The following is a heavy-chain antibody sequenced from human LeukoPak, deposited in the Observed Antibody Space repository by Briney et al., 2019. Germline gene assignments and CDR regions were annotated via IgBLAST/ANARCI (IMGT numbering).Heavy chain of an antibody. CDR2: ISGSGGST. D-gene: IGHD5-18*01. Sequence: GGSLRLSCAASGFTFSSYAMSWVRQAPGKGLEWVSAISGSGGSTYYADSVKGRFTISRDNSKNTLYLQMNSLRAGDTAVYYCAKDTAMVTSYFDYWGQGTLVTVSS. CDR1: GFTFSSYA. CDR3: AKDTAMVTSYFDY. J-gene: IGHJ4*02. V-gene: IGHV3-23*01.